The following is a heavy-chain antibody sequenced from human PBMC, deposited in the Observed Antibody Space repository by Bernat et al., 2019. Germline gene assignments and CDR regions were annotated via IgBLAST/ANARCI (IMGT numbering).Heavy chain of an antibody. D-gene: IGHD3-3*01. CDR1: GFTFSAYW. CDR3: ARDRYYDLLDY. CDR2: LSSDGTTQ. Sequence: EVQLVESGGDLVQPGGSLRLSCAASGFTFSAYWMPWVRQAPGKGLVWVSLLSSDGTTQPYADSVKGRFTISRDNAKNTLYLQMNSLRAEDTAVYYCARDRYYDLLDYWGQGTLVTVSS. V-gene: IGHV3-74*03. J-gene: IGHJ4*02.